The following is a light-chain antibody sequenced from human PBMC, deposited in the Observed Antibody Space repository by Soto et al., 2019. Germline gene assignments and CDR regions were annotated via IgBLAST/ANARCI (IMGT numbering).Light chain of an antibody. J-gene: IGKJ1*01. CDR1: QSVSSSY. V-gene: IGKV3-20*01. CDR2: GAS. Sequence: EIVLTQSPGTLSLSPGERANLSCRASQSVSSSYLSWYQQKPGQAPRLLIYGASRRATGIPDRFSGSGSGTDFTLTISRLEPEDFAVYYCQQYGSSPPGTFGQGTNVEIK. CDR3: QQYGSSPPGT.